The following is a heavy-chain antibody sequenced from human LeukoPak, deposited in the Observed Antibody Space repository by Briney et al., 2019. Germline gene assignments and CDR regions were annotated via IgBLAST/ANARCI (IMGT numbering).Heavy chain of an antibody. CDR1: GFTLSSYW. D-gene: IGHD3-3*02. CDR2: INSDGSTT. Sequence: PGGSLRLSCAAPGFTLSSYWMHSVRQTPGKGLVWVSLINSDGSTTSYADSVKGRFTISRDNAKNTLYLQMNSLRVEDTAVYYCARSALDYWGQGTLVTVSS. J-gene: IGHJ4*02. V-gene: IGHV3-74*01. CDR3: ARSALDY.